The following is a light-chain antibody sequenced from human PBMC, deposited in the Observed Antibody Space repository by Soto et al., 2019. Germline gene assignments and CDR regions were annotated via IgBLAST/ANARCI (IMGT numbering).Light chain of an antibody. CDR3: KSYAGSNTYV. J-gene: IGLJ1*01. CDR2: SDT. V-gene: IGLV1-40*01. Sequence: QAVVTQPPSVSGAPGQRLTISCSGSTSNIGAGFDVHWYQQFPGAAPTLLIYSDTSRPSGVPSRFSASKSGTSASLTITGLRTEDEADYFCKSYAGSNTYVFGSGTKLTVL. CDR1: TSNIGAGFD.